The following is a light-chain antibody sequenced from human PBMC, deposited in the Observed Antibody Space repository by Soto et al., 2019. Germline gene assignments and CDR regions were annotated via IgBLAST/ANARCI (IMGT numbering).Light chain of an antibody. CDR3: QQRAKWPLT. Sequence: EIVLTQSPATLSLSPGERATLFCRASQSLSSFLAWFQQKPGKAPRLLIYDTSNRATGIPARFSVSVSGTDFTLTISSLEPEDFAVYFCQQRAKWPLTFGGGTKVEIK. CDR2: DTS. V-gene: IGKV3-11*01. CDR1: QSLSSF. J-gene: IGKJ4*01.